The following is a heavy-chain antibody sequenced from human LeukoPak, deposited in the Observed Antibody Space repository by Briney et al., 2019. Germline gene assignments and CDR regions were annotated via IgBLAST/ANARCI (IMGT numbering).Heavy chain of an antibody. CDR1: GFTFSTYG. Sequence: GGSLRLSCAASGFTFSTYGMHWVRQAPGKGLEWVAFIRYDGRNKYYADSVKGRFTISRDNSKNTLCLQMNSLRAEDTAVYYCAKEIWPTVTTPGHTHFDYWGQGTLVTVSS. J-gene: IGHJ4*02. V-gene: IGHV3-30*02. CDR3: AKEIWPTVTTPGHTHFDY. CDR2: IRYDGRNK. D-gene: IGHD4-17*01.